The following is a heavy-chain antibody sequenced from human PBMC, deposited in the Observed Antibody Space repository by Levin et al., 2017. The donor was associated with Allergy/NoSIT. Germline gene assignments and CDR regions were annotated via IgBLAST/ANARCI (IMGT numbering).Heavy chain of an antibody. D-gene: IGHD1-26*01. CDR3: ARRTYYPYYFDY. J-gene: IGHJ4*02. CDR2: IYDTGST. V-gene: IGHV4-59*08. Sequence: SQTLSLTCAVSGGSISSNYWSWIRQPPGKGLEWIGYIYDTGSTTYNPSLKSRVTISADTSKNQLSLKLTSVTPADTAVYYCARRTYYPYYFDYWGQGTLVTVSS. CDR1: GGSISSNY.